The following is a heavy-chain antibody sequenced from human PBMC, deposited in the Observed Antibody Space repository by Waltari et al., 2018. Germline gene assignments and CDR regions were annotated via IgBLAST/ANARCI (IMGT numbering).Heavy chain of an antibody. CDR1: GDSVSSNSAA. D-gene: IGHD6-6*01. J-gene: IGHJ5*02. Sequence: QVQLQQSGPGLVKPSQTLSLTCAISGDSVSSNSAAWNWIRQSPSRGLEWLGRTYYRSKWYNDYAVSVKSRITINPDTSKNQFSLQLNSVTPEDTAVYYCARGRAEYSSFWGEQQLASFDPWGQGTLVTVSS. V-gene: IGHV6-1*01. CDR2: TYYRSKWYN. CDR3: ARGRAEYSSFWGEQQLASFDP.